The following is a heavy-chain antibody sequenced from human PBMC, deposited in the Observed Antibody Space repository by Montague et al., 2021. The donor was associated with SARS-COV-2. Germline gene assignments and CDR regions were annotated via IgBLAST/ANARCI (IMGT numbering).Heavy chain of an antibody. CDR1: GDSVFSIRPT. J-gene: IGHJ4*02. Sequence: CAISGDSVFSIRPTSNWNTHAPPRRLDLLGRTYYRSKWYNDYVVSVKSRITINPDTSKNQFSLRLNSVTPEDTAVYYCARDGGINSRLRPHTFHYWGQGTLVTVSS. V-gene: IGHV6-1*01. CDR2: TYYRSKWYN. CDR3: ARDGGINSRLRPHTFHY. D-gene: IGHD3-10*01.